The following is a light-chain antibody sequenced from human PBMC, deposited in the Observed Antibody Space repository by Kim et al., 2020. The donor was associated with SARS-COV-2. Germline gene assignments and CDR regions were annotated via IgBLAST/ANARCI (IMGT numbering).Light chain of an antibody. Sequence: LGQTVRITCQEDSLRSYYASWYQQKPGQAPVLVIYGKNNRPSGIPDRFSGSSSGNTASLTITGAQAEDEADYYCNSRDSSGNLYVFGTGTKVTVL. CDR2: GKN. V-gene: IGLV3-19*01. CDR3: NSRDSSGNLYV. CDR1: SLRSYY. J-gene: IGLJ1*01.